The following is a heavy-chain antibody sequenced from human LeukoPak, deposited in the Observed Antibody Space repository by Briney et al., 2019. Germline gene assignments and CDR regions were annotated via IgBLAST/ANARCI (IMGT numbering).Heavy chain of an antibody. D-gene: IGHD3-10*01. J-gene: IGHJ4*02. CDR1: GGSISSYY. CDR3: ARDAYYYGSGSYPFDY. Sequence: SETLSLTCTVSGGSISSYYWSWIRQPAGKGLEWIGRIYTSGSTNYNPSLKSRVTMSVGTSKNQFSLKLSSVTAADTAVYYCARDAYYYGSGSYPFDYWGQGTLVTVSS. CDR2: IYTSGST. V-gene: IGHV4-4*07.